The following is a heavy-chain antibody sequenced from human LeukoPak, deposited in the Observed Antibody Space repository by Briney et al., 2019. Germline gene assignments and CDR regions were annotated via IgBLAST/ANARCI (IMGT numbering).Heavy chain of an antibody. D-gene: IGHD5-18*01. V-gene: IGHV4-39*07. Sequence: SETLSLTCTVSGGSISSSSYYWGWIRQPPGKGLEWIGSIYYSGSTYYNPSLKSRVTISVDTSKNQFSLKLSSVTAADTAVYYCARDSEYSYANWFDPWGQGTLVTVSS. CDR1: GGSISSSSYY. CDR2: IYYSGST. CDR3: ARDSEYSYANWFDP. J-gene: IGHJ5*02.